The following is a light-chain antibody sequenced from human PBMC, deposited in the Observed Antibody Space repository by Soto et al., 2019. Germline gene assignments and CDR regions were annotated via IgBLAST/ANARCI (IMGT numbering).Light chain of an antibody. V-gene: IGKV1-5*03. Sequence: DIQLTQSPSTLSASVGDRVTITCRASQSISSWLAWYQQKPGKAPKLLIYKASSLESGVPSRFSGSGSGTEFSLTISSLQPDDFATYSCQHYNSYSRTFGQGTKVDIK. CDR3: QHYNSYSRT. CDR2: KAS. J-gene: IGKJ1*01. CDR1: QSISSW.